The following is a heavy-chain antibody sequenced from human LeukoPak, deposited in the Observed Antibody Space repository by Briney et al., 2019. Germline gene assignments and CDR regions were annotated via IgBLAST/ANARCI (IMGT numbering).Heavy chain of an antibody. V-gene: IGHV4-59*01. Sequence: SETLSLTCTVSGGSISSYYWSWIRQPPGKGLEWIGYIYYSGSTNYNPSLKSRVTKSVDTSKNQFSLKLSSVTAADTAVYYCARSVYSSGWYEYYFDYWGQGTLVTVSS. J-gene: IGHJ4*02. CDR3: ARSVYSSGWYEYYFDY. CDR2: IYYSGST. D-gene: IGHD6-19*01. CDR1: GGSISSYY.